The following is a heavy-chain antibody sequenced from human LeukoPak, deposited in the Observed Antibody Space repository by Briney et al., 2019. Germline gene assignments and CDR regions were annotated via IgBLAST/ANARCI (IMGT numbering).Heavy chain of an antibody. CDR2: ISGSGGST. D-gene: IGHD3-22*01. Sequence: GGSLRLSCAASGFTFSSYAMSWVRQAPGKGLEWVSAISGSGGSTYYADSVKGRFTISRDDFKNTLYLQMNSLRAEDTAVYYCARRVVVAYYFDYWGQGTLVTVSS. CDR1: GFTFSSYA. V-gene: IGHV3-23*01. J-gene: IGHJ4*02. CDR3: ARRVVVAYYFDY.